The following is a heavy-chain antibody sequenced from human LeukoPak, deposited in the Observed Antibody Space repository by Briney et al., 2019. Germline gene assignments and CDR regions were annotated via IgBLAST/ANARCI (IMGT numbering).Heavy chain of an antibody. CDR1: GGSISSYY. J-gene: IGHJ4*02. D-gene: IGHD2-2*01. CDR2: IYTSGST. CDR3: ASHFLGYCSKSNCRPSYFDY. Sequence: SETLSLTCTVSGGSISSYYWSWIRQPPGKGLEWIGYIYTSGSTNYNPSLKSRVTISVDTSKNQFSLKLSSVTAADTAVYYCASHFLGYCSKSNCRPSYFDYWGRGTLVTVSS. V-gene: IGHV4-4*09.